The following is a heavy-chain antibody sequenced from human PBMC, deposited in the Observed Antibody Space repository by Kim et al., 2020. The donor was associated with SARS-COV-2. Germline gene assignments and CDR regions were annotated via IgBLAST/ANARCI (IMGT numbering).Heavy chain of an antibody. CDR1: GYTFNNYA. J-gene: IGHJ5*02. V-gene: IGHV1-46*03. CDR2: INPSGGSR. D-gene: IGHD3-16*02. Sequence: ASVKVSCKASGYTFNNYAVHWVRKAPGQGLEWMGLINPSGGSRTYTQKFQGRVTMTEDTSTSTVYMELTSVQYEDTAVYYCAMGIVPNGCFDPWGQGTQVIVSS. CDR3: AMGIVPNGCFDP.